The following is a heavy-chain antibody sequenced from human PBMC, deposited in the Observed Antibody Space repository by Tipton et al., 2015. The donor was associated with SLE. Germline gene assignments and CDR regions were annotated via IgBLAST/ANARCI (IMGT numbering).Heavy chain of an antibody. Sequence: TLSLTCTVSGGSISSGSYYWTWIRQPAGKGLEWIGNIHTSGRTNYNPSLKSRVTISVDTSKNQFSLRLRSVTAADTAVYYCARPLYYYYYMDVWGKGTTVTVSS. V-gene: IGHV4-61*09. CDR2: IHTSGRT. CDR3: ARPLYYYYYMDV. J-gene: IGHJ6*03. CDR1: GGSISSGSYY.